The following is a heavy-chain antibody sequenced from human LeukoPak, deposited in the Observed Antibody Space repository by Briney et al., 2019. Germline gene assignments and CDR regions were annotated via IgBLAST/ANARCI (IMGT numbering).Heavy chain of an antibody. CDR1: GGTFISYA. V-gene: IGHV1-69*04. Sequence: SVKVSCTASGGTFISYAISWVRHAPGQGLEWMGRIIPILGIANYAQKFQGRVTITADKSTSTAYMELSSLRSEDTAVYYCARDLGGWELPFPYNWFDPWGQGTLVTVSS. CDR2: IIPILGIA. D-gene: IGHD1-26*01. J-gene: IGHJ5*02. CDR3: ARDLGGWELPFPYNWFDP.